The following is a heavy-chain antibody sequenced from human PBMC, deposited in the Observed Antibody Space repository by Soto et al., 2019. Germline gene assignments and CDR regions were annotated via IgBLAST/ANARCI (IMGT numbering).Heavy chain of an antibody. CDR1: GDSIGGSSYY. V-gene: IGHV4-39*01. D-gene: IGHD6-19*01. Sequence: SETLSLTCSVSGDSIGGSSYYWVWIRQSPGKGLEWIGNFGYSGRTYSNPSLKSRVTISVDRSKNQFSLNLRSATAADTAVYFCGRPQPEIYSSGWYGALDFWGQGTLVTVSS. CDR2: FGYSGRT. J-gene: IGHJ4*02. CDR3: GRPQPEIYSSGWYGALDF.